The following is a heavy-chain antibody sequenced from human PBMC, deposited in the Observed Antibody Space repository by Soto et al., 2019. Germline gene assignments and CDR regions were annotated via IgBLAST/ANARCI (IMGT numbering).Heavy chain of an antibody. CDR2: TIPIFGTA. Sequence: QVQLVQSGAEVKKPRSSVKVSCKASGGTFSSYAISWVRQAPGQGLEWMRGTIPIFGTANYAQKFQGRVTITADESTRTAYMELGSLRSEDTAVYYCARDRGGGYRYAPYYYYDMGSWDQGGTVTVSS. J-gene: IGHJ6*02. D-gene: IGHD5-18*01. CDR3: ARDRGGGYRYAPYYYYDMGS. V-gene: IGHV1-69*12. CDR1: GGTFSSYA.